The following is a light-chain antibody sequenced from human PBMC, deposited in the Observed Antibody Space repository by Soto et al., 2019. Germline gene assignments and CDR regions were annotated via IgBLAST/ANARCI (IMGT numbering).Light chain of an antibody. CDR1: RDINKY. J-gene: IGKJ5*01. CDR2: DAS. CDR3: QQYDALPIT. V-gene: IGKV1-33*01. Sequence: DIHMTQSPSCLPASVADRSTTTFQASRDINKYLNWYQQKPGKAPKLLINDASNLEVGVPSRFSGGGSGTDFTFTISSLQPEDIATYYCQQYDALPITFGQGTRLEIK.